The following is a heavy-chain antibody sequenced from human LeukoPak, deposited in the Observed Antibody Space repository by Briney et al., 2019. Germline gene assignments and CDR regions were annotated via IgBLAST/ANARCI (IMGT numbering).Heavy chain of an antibody. CDR1: GFMFSSHG. J-gene: IGHJ4*02. V-gene: IGHV3-30*03. CDR3: ARARHGILTGYYLDY. CDR2: ISYDGSNK. Sequence: GGSLRLSCAASGFMFSSHGMHWVRQAPGKGLEWVAVISYDGSNKYYADSVKGRFTISRDNSKDTLYLQMNSLRAEDTAVYYCARARHGILTGYYLDYWGQGTLVTVSS. D-gene: IGHD3-9*01.